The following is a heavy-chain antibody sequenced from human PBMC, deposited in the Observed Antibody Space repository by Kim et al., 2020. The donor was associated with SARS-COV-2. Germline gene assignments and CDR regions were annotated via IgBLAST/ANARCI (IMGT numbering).Heavy chain of an antibody. J-gene: IGHJ5*02. CDR3: AKPMRFGRSNWFDP. Sequence: ADSVKGRFTISRDNSKNTLCLQMNSLRAEDTAIYYCAKPMRFGRSNWFDPWGQGTLVTVSS. V-gene: IGHV3-23*01. D-gene: IGHD3-10*01.